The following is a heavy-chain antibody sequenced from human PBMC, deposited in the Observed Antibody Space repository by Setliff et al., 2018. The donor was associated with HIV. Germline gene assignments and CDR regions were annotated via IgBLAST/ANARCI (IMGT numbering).Heavy chain of an antibody. V-gene: IGHV4-34*01. CDR2: INHSGST. CDR1: GGSFSGNY. CDR3: ARGPGGWQRDYYYYMDV. J-gene: IGHJ6*03. D-gene: IGHD2-15*01. Sequence: SETLSLTCAVYGGSFSGNYWSWIRQPPGKGLEWIGEINHSGSTNYNPSLKSRVIISVGLSKNQFSLKLSSVTAADTAVYYCARGPGGWQRDYYYYMDVWGKGTTVTVSS.